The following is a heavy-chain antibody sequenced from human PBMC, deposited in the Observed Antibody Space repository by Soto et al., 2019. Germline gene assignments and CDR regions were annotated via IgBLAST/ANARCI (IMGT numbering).Heavy chain of an antibody. CDR1: GGSISSSNYY. V-gene: IGHV4-39*07. Sequence: PSETLSLTCTVSGGSISSSNYYWGWIRQPPGKGLEWIGEVNHGGTSNYNPSLKSRVTISVDRSKNQFSLKLSSVTAADTAVYYCARGRFVYSWFDPWGQGTLVTVSS. D-gene: IGHD2-15*01. CDR3: ARGRFVYSWFDP. J-gene: IGHJ5*02. CDR2: VNHGGTS.